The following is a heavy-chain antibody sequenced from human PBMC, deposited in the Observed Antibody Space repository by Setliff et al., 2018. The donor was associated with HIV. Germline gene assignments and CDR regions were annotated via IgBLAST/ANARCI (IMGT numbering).Heavy chain of an antibody. CDR3: ARGFDYAQRPPLYYFDY. Sequence: TSETLSLTCTVSGGSISSYYWSWIRQPAGKGLEWIGRIYTSGSTNYNPSLKSRVTMSVDTSKNQFSLKLSSVTAADTAVYYCARGFDYAQRPPLYYFDYWGQGTLVTVSS. CDR1: GGSISSYY. J-gene: IGHJ4*02. V-gene: IGHV4-4*07. CDR2: IYTSGST. D-gene: IGHD2-2*01.